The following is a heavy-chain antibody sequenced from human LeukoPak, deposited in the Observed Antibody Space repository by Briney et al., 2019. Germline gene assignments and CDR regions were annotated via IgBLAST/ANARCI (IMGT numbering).Heavy chain of an antibody. J-gene: IGHJ4*02. CDR2: IYYSGST. Sequence: SETLSLTCTVSGGSISSYYWSWIRQPPGKGLEWIGYIYYSGSTNYNPSLKSRVTMSLDTSNNQFSLKLTSVTAADTAVYYCARTGTPGPIFDYWGQGILVTVSS. D-gene: IGHD1/OR15-1a*01. CDR3: ARTGTPGPIFDY. V-gene: IGHV4-59*12. CDR1: GGSISSYY.